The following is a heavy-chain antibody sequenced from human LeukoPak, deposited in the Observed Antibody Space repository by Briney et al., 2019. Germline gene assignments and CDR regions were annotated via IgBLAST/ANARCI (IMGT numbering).Heavy chain of an antibody. V-gene: IGHV1-18*01. D-gene: IGHD2-2*01. J-gene: IGHJ6*03. CDR1: GYTFTSYG. CDR2: ISAYNGNT. CDR3: ARDCSSTRGRCYYYMAV. Sequence: ASVKVSCKASGYTFTSYGISWVRQAPGQGLEWMGWISAYNGNTNYAQKLQGRVTMTTDTSTSTAYMEMRSLRSDDPAVYYCARDCSSTRGRCYYYMAVWGKGTTVTVSS.